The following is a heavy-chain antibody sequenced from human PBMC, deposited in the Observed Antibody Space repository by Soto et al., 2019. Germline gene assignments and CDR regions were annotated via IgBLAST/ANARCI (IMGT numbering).Heavy chain of an antibody. CDR3: ARDQSMITFGGVIAPYYYYYGMDV. Sequence: ASVKFSCKASGGTFSSYAISWVRQAPGQGLEWMGGIIPIFGTANYAQKFQGRVTITADESTSTAYMELSSLRSEDTAVYYCARDQSMITFGGVIAPYYYYYGMDVWGQGTTVTVSS. J-gene: IGHJ6*02. V-gene: IGHV1-69*13. CDR2: IIPIFGTA. D-gene: IGHD3-16*02. CDR1: GGTFSSYA.